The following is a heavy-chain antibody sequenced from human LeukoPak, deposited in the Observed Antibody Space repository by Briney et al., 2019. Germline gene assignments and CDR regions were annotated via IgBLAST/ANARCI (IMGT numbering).Heavy chain of an antibody. J-gene: IGHJ5*02. Sequence: GASVKVSCKASGYTFTSYDINWVRQATGQGLEWMGWMNPNSGSTGYAQKFQGRVTITRNTSISTAYMELSSLRSEDTAVYYCARGGYCSSTSCYTGDWFDPWGQGTLVTVSS. CDR3: ARGGYCSSTSCYTGDWFDP. CDR1: GYTFTSYD. CDR2: MNPNSGST. V-gene: IGHV1-8*03. D-gene: IGHD2-2*02.